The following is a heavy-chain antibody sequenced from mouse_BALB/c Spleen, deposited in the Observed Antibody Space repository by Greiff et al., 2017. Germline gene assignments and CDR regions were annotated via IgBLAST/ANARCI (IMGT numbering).Heavy chain of an antibody. Sequence: DVKLQESGPGLVKPSQSLSLTCTVTGYSITSDYAWNWIRQFPGNKLEWMGYISYSGSTSYNPSLKSRISITRDTSKNQFFLQLNSVTTEDTATYYCARRGDYEDYFDYWGQGTTLTVSS. CDR2: ISYSGST. V-gene: IGHV3-2*02. CDR1: GYSITSDYA. CDR3: ARRGDYEDYFDY. J-gene: IGHJ2*01. D-gene: IGHD2-4*01.